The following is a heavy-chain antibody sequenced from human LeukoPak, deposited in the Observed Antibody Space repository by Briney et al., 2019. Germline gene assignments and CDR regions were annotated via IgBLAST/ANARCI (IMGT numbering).Heavy chain of an antibody. D-gene: IGHD1-1*01. V-gene: IGHV1-18*04. CDR3: ARATPYGTNWFDP. CDR2: ISAYNGNT. CDR1: GYTFTSYG. J-gene: IGHJ5*02. Sequence: WASVKVSCKASGYTFTSYGISWVRQAPGQGLEWMGWISAYNGNTNYAQKLQARVTMTTDTSTSTAYMELRSLRSDDTAVYYCARATPYGTNWFDPWGQGTLVTVSS.